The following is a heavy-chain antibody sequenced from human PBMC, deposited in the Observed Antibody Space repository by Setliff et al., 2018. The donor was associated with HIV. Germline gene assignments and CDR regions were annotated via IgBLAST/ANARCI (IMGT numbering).Heavy chain of an antibody. V-gene: IGHV3-66*01. J-gene: IGHJ4*02. CDR1: GFTVSSNY. CDR3: ARDNGYYYDSSGYQPHFDS. D-gene: IGHD3-22*01. Sequence: PGGSLRLSCAASGFTVSSNYMSWVRQAPGKGLEWVSVIYSGGSTYYADSVKGRFTISRDNSKNTLYLQMNSLRAEDTAVYYCARDNGYYYDSSGYQPHFDSWGQGTLVTVSS. CDR2: IYSGGST.